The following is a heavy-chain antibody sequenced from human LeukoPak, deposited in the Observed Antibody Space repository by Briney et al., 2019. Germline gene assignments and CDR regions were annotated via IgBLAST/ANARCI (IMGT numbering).Heavy chain of an antibody. V-gene: IGHV1-69*04. CDR3: ARGSWSLCSGGSCSGVLDY. CDR1: GGTFSSYA. CDR2: IIPILGIA. D-gene: IGHD2-15*01. Sequence: GASVKVSCKASGGTFSSYAISWVRQAPGQGLEWMGRIIPILGIANYAQKFQGRVTITADKSTSTAYMELSSLRSEDTAVYYCARGSWSLCSGGSCSGVLDYWGQGTLVTVSS. J-gene: IGHJ4*02.